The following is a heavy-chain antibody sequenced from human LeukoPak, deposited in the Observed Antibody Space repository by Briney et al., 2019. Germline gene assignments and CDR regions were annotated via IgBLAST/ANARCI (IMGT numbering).Heavy chain of an antibody. D-gene: IGHD6-19*01. V-gene: IGHV3-30*03. CDR2: ISYDGSNT. CDR3: AIDPSSGWYEAQFDF. J-gene: IGHJ4*02. Sequence: GRSLRLSCAASGFTFSSYGMHWVRQAPGKGLEWVAVISYDGSNTYYVDSVKGRFTISRDNSKNTLSLQMNSLRGEDTAAYYCAIDPSSGWYEAQFDFWGQGTLVTVSS. CDR1: GFTFSSYG.